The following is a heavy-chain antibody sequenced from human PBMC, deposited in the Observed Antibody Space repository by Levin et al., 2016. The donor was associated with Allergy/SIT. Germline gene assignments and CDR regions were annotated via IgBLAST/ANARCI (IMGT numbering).Heavy chain of an antibody. J-gene: IGHJ5*02. Sequence: WIRQPPGKGLEWVAVISYEGSNKYYADSVKGRFTISRDNSKNTLYLQMDSLRAEDTAVYFCAKDLSTSWNGGLWSWGQGTLVTVSS. CDR3: AKDLSTSWNGGLWS. V-gene: IGHV3-30*04. D-gene: IGHD1-1*01. CDR2: ISYEGSNK.